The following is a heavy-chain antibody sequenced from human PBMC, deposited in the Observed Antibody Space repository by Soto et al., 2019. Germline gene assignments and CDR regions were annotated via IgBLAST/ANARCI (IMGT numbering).Heavy chain of an antibody. Sequence: SVKVSCKASGGTFSSYAISWVRQAPGQGREWMGGIIPLFGTPNYAQKFQGRVTITADESTSTAYMELSSLRSEDTAVYYCATTTRYNWNFAYWGQGTLVTVSS. CDR2: IIPLFGTP. J-gene: IGHJ4*02. D-gene: IGHD1-20*01. CDR3: ATTTRYNWNFAY. V-gene: IGHV1-69*01. CDR1: GGTFSSYA.